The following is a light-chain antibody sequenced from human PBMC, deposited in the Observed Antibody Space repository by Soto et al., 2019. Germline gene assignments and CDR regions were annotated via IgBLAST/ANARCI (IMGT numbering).Light chain of an antibody. J-gene: IGLJ2*01. Sequence: QSALTQPASVSGSPGQSFTISCTGTSSDVGGYNYVSWYQHHPGRAPKLMIYEVTNRPSGVSNRFSGSKSGNTASLTISGLQAEDEADYYCSSYTGSSTVVFGGGTKLTVL. CDR3: SSYTGSSTVV. CDR2: EVT. CDR1: SSDVGGYNY. V-gene: IGLV2-14*01.